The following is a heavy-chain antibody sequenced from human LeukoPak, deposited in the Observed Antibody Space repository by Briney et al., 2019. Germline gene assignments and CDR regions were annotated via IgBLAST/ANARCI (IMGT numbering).Heavy chain of an antibody. CDR1: GSTFSSYS. Sequence: PGGSLRLSCAASGSTFSSYSMNWVRQAPGKGLEWVSSISSSSSYIYYADSVKGRFTISRDNAKNSLYLQIHSLRAEDTAVYYCARANYFDSSGYYEVDAFDIWGQGTMVTVSS. V-gene: IGHV3-21*01. CDR3: ARANYFDSSGYYEVDAFDI. J-gene: IGHJ3*02. CDR2: ISSSSSYI. D-gene: IGHD3-22*01.